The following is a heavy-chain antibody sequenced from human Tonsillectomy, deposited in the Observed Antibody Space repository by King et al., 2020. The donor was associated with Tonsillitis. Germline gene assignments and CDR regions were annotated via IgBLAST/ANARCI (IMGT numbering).Heavy chain of an antibody. V-gene: IGHV3-9*01. Sequence: VQLVESGGGLVQPGRSLRLSCEASGFTFDDHAMHWVRQVPGKGLEWVSGISWNSGLKGYADSVKGRFTISRDNAKKSLYLQMNSLRAEDTALYYCAKDRSLDDVLWIAMDHGGQGTLVTVSS. J-gene: IGHJ4*02. CDR1: GFTFDDHA. CDR3: AKDRSLDDVLWIAMDH. D-gene: IGHD2/OR15-2a*01. CDR2: ISWNSGLK.